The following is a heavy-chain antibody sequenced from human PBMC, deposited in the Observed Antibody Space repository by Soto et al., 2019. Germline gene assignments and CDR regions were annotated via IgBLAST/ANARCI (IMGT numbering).Heavy chain of an antibody. D-gene: IGHD6-13*01. J-gene: IGHJ6*02. V-gene: IGHV3-15*07. CDR2: IKSKTDGGTT. Sequence: EVQLVESGGGLVKPGGSLRLSRAASGFTFSNAWMNWVRQAPGKGLEWVGRIKSKTDGGTTDYAAPVKGRFTISRDDSKNTLYLQMNSLKTEDTAVYYCTTDSYSSSWYGYYYYYGMDVWGQGTTVTVSS. CDR3: TTDSYSSSWYGYYYYYGMDV. CDR1: GFTFSNAW.